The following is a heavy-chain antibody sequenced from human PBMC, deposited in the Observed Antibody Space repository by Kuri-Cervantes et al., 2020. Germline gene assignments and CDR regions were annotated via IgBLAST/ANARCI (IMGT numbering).Heavy chain of an antibody. CDR1: GDSVSSNSAA. CDR2: TYYRSKWYN. Sequence: SETLSLTCAISGDSVSSNSAAWNWIRQSPSRGLEWLGRTYYRSKWYNDYAVSVKSRITINPDTSKNQFSLQLNSVTPEDTAVYYCAIVGYSSSWYPENYYYYMDVWGKGTTVTVSS. J-gene: IGHJ6*03. D-gene: IGHD6-13*01. V-gene: IGHV6-1*01. CDR3: AIVGYSSSWYPENYYYYMDV.